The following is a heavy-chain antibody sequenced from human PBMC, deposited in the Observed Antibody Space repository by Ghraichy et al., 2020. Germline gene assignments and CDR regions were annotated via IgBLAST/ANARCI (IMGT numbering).Heavy chain of an antibody. CDR3: AKDKGGNYGYYYYGMDV. Sequence: GGSLRLSCAASGFTFDDYAMHWVRQAPGKGLEWVSGISWNSGSIGYADSVKGRFTISRDNAKNSLYLQMNSLRAEDTALYYCAKDKGGNYGYYYYGMDVWGQGTTVTVSS. V-gene: IGHV3-9*01. D-gene: IGHD4-23*01. J-gene: IGHJ6*02. CDR1: GFTFDDYA. CDR2: ISWNSGSI.